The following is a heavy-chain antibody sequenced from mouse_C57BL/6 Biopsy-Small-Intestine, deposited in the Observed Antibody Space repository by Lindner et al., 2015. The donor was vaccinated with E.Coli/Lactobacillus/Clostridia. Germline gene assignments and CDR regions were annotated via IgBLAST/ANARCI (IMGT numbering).Heavy chain of an antibody. Sequence: SVKVSCKASGGTLTSYSISWVRQAPGQGLEWMGRVIPIIGVEVYAQKFQGRVTITADKSTMTAFLDLSSLRSDDTAVYYCARDIADVAVEAAAYSGEYNWFDPWGPGTLVTVSS. CDR3: ARDIADVAVEAAAYSGEYNWFDP. CDR1: GGTLTSYS. V-gene: IGHV1-4*02. D-gene: IGHD6-1*01. J-gene: IGHJ1*01. CDR2: VIPIIGVE.